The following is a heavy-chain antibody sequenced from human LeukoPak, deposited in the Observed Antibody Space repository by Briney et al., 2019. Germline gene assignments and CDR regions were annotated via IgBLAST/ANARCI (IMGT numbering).Heavy chain of an antibody. V-gene: IGHV4-39*01. J-gene: IGHJ4*02. CDR2: KYYSGST. CDR3: ARGRAYNYDTTGSFSRNGAFDS. Sequence: PSETLSLTCTVPGGSISSNSFYWGWIRQPPGKGLEWIGSKYYSGSTYYNPSLKSRVTISVDTSKNQFSLRLTSVTAADTAVYYCARGRAYNYDTTGSFSRNGAFDSWGQGTLVTVSS. CDR1: GGSISSNSFY. D-gene: IGHD3-22*01.